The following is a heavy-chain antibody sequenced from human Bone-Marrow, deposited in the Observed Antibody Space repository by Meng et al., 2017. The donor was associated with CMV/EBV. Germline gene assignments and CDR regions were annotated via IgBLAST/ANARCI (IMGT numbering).Heavy chain of an antibody. V-gene: IGHV3-48*04. CDR2: ISSSGSTI. Sequence: GESLKISCAASGFTFSSYSMNWVRQAPGKGLEWVSSISSSGSTIYYADSVKGRFTISRDNAKNSLYLQMNSLRAEDTAVYYCARVAMIAIWGQGTMVTVSS. J-gene: IGHJ3*02. CDR3: ARVAMIAI. CDR1: GFTFSSYS. D-gene: IGHD2-21*01.